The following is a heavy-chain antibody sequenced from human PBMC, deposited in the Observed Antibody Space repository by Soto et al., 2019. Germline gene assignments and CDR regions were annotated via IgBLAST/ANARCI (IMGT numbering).Heavy chain of an antibody. D-gene: IGHD5-12*01. Sequence: ASVKVSCKASGDTFTSYDLNWVRQATGQGLEWMGIINPSGGSTTYAQKFQGRVTMTRDTSTSTVYMELSSLRSEDTAVYYCARGDIVAIFGMDVWGQGTTVTVSS. J-gene: IGHJ6*02. CDR1: GDTFTSYD. CDR2: INPSGGST. V-gene: IGHV1-46*01. CDR3: ARGDIVAIFGMDV.